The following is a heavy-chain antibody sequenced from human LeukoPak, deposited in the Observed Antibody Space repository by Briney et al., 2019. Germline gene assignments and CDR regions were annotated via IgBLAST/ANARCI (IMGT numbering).Heavy chain of an antibody. J-gene: IGHJ4*02. CDR1: GGSLSGGSGA. CDR2: AYYRCKWHI. V-gene: IGHV6-1*01. Sequence: SHTLSLTCVISGGSLSGGSGAWNCSRQSPASGLEGLGRAYYRCKWHIDDDVSVKGQITISPDTSKNQLSLQLNSVTPEDTAVYYCVRQERPDFDYWGQGTLVTVSA. CDR3: VRQERPDFDY.